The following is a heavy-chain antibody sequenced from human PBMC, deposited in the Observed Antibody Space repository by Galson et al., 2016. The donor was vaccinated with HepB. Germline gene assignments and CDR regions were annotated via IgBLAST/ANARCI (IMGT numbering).Heavy chain of an antibody. V-gene: IGHV3-23*01. J-gene: IGHJ4*02. CDR3: AKRRNNWSSGYYYVHY. CDR2: ISGSGGDT. D-gene: IGHD1-1*01. CDR1: GFTFSNHA. Sequence: SLRLSCAASGFTFSNHAMSWVRQAPGKGLEWVSGISGSGGDTDYADSVKGRFTISRDNSKNTLYVQMNSLRAEDTAVYYCAKRRNNWSSGYYYVHYWGQGTLVTVSS.